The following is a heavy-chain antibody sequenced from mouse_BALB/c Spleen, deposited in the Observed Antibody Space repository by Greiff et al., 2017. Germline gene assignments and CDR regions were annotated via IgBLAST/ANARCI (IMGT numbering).Heavy chain of an antibody. Sequence: QVQLKESGAELVRSGASVKISCKATGYTFSSYWIEWVKQRPGHGLEWIGEILPGSGSTNYNEKFKGKATFTADTSSNTAYMQLSSLTSEDSAVYYCARITTAMAWFAYWGQGTLVTVSA. CDR3: ARITTAMAWFAY. D-gene: IGHD1-2*01. V-gene: IGHV1-9*01. CDR1: GYTFSSYW. CDR2: ILPGSGST. J-gene: IGHJ3*01.